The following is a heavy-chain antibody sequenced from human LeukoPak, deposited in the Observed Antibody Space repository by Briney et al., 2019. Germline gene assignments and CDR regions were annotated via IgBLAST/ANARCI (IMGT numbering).Heavy chain of an antibody. D-gene: IGHD5-24*01. J-gene: IGHJ4*02. Sequence: ASVKVSCKASGYTFTSYYMHWVRQAPGQGLEWMGIINPSGGSTSYAQKFQGRVTMTRDTSTSTVYMELSSLRSEDTAVYYCARVPVARDGYPTPFDYWGQGTLVTVSS. V-gene: IGHV1-46*01. CDR3: ARVPVARDGYPTPFDY. CDR1: GYTFTSYY. CDR2: INPSGGST.